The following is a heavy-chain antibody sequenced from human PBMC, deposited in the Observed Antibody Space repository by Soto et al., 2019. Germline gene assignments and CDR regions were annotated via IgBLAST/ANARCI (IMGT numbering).Heavy chain of an antibody. J-gene: IGHJ3*02. CDR1: EFTCSSYD. CDR2: ILVGGST. V-gene: IGHV3-23*01. Sequence: EVQVLESGGGLVQPGGSLRLSCVASEFTCSSYDMSWVRQAPGKGLEWVSTILVGGSTHYPDSVKGRFTISRDNSKNTVFMQMNSLTAGDTAVYYCAKATATGGGAYDICGQGTVVTVSS. D-gene: IGHD2-8*02. CDR3: AKATATGGGAYDI.